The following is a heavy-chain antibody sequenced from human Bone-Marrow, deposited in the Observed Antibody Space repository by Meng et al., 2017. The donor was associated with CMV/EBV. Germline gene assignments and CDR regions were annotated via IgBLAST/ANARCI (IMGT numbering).Heavy chain of an antibody. V-gene: IGHV4-59*01. J-gene: IGHJ3*02. CDR1: GVSISSYY. CDR2: FYYSGSS. CDR3: ARDRNAAFDI. Sequence: SETLSLTCTVSGVSISSYYWSWIRQPPGKGLEWIGYFYYSGSSNYNPSLKSRVTISVDTSKSQFSLKLNSVTAADTAVYYCARDRNAAFDIWGQGTMVTVSS.